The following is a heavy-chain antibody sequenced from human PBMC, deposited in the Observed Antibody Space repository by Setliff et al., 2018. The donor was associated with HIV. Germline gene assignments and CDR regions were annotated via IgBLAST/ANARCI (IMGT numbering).Heavy chain of an antibody. CDR2: IWYDGSNQ. CDR1: GFTFSHYA. V-gene: IGHV3-30*02. CDR3: ATNFSTFDY. J-gene: IGHJ4*02. D-gene: IGHD7-27*01. Sequence: GGSLRLSCAASGFTFSHYAMHWVRQAPGKGLAWVAVIWYDGSNQNYADSVKGRLTISRDNSNNTLYLQMNSLTPEDTAVYHCATNFSTFDYWGQGVLVTVSS.